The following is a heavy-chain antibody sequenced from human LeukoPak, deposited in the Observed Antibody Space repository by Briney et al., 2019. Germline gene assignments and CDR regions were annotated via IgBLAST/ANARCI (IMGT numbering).Heavy chain of an antibody. CDR2: IKQDGSEK. Sequence: GGSLRLSCAASGFTFSSYWMSRVRQAPGKGLEWVANIKQDGSEKYYVDSVKGRFTISRDNAKNSLYLQMNSLRAEDTAVYYCARAVTAVAGNFDYWGQGTLVTVSS. CDR1: GFTFSSYW. J-gene: IGHJ4*02. CDR3: ARAVTAVAGNFDY. D-gene: IGHD6-19*01. V-gene: IGHV3-7*01.